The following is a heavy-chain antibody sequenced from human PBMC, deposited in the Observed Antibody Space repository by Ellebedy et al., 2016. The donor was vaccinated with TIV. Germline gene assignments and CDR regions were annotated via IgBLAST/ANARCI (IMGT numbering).Heavy chain of an antibody. CDR1: GYTFTSYG. V-gene: IGHV1-18*01. D-gene: IGHD6-19*01. Sequence: AASVKVSCKTSGYTFTSYGVSWVRQAPGQGLEWMGKISGLNRQTKYARTVQGRVTLTTDTAERTVYMELTSLRSDATAVYYCARDNTVGGTNWFDPWGQGTLVIVSS. CDR3: ARDNTVGGTNWFDP. J-gene: IGHJ5*02. CDR2: ISGLNRQT.